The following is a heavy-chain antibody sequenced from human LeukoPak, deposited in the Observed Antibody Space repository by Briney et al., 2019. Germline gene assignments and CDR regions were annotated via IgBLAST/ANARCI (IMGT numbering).Heavy chain of an antibody. J-gene: IGHJ6*03. Sequence: SQTLSLTCTVSGGSISSSIYFWGWIRQPPGKGLEWIGSIHYSGSTYHDPSLKSRVTVSLDTSKNQFSLKLSSVTATDTAVYYCARQLYSSGSYYAPMDVWGKGTTVTISS. CDR3: ARQLYSSGSYYAPMDV. CDR2: IHYSGST. D-gene: IGHD3-10*01. CDR1: GGSISSSIYF. V-gene: IGHV4-39*01.